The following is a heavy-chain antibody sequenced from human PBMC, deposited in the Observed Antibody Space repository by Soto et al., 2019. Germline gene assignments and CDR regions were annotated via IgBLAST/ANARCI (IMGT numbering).Heavy chain of an antibody. D-gene: IGHD2-15*01. CDR2: ISYDGINK. V-gene: IGHV3-30-3*01. Sequence: QVQLVESGGGVVQPGRSLRLSCAASGFTFSSYAMHWVRQAPGKGLEWVAVISYDGINKYYADSVKGRFTISRDNSKNTMYPQMNSLRAEDTAVYYCARERGSGCLCCLDWFDPWGQGTLVTVSS. J-gene: IGHJ5*02. CDR1: GFTFSSYA. CDR3: ARERGSGCLCCLDWFDP.